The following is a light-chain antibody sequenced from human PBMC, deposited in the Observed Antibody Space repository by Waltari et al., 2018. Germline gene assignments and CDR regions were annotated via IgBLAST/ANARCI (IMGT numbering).Light chain of an antibody. Sequence: QSALTQPASVSGSPGQSIPISCPATATDLGNYAHVSWYQPHPGKAPQLIIYDVANRPSGVSDRFSGSKSGNTASLTISGLQAEDEADYYCKSFTNRLTYVFGSGTKVSV. CDR1: ATDLGNYAH. V-gene: IGLV2-14*03. CDR3: KSFTNRLTYV. J-gene: IGLJ1*01. CDR2: DVA.